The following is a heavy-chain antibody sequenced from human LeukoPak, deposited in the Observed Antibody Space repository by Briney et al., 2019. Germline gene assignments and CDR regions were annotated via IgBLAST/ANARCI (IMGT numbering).Heavy chain of an antibody. CDR1: GGSFSGYY. CDR2: INHSGST. CDR3: ARGYSSSSWFDP. Sequence: SETLSLTCAVYGGSFSGYYWSWIRQPPGKGLEWIGEINHSGSTNYNPSLKSRVTISLDTSKNQFSLKLSSVTAADTAVYYCARGYSSSSWFDPWGQGTLVTVSS. V-gene: IGHV4-34*01. D-gene: IGHD6-6*01. J-gene: IGHJ5*02.